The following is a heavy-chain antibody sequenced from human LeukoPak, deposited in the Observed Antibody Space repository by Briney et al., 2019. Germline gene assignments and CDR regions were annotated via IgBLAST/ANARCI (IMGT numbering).Heavy chain of an antibody. CDR1: GFTFSSYE. CDR3: AKSWNYYDSSGDDALDI. J-gene: IGHJ3*02. Sequence: GGSLRLSCAASGFTFSSYEMDWVRQAPGKGLEWVSYISSSGSTIYYADSVKGRFTISRDNSKNTLYLQMNSLRVEDTAVYYCAKSWNYYDSSGDDALDIWGQGTMVTVSS. CDR2: ISSSGSTI. V-gene: IGHV3-48*03. D-gene: IGHD3-22*01.